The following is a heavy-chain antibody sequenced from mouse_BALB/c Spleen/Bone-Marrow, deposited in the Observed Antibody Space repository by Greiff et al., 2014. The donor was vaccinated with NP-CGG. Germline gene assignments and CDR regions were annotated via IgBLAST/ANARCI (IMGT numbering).Heavy chain of an antibody. CDR1: GFNIKDTY. D-gene: IGHD1-1*01. CDR3: ASYYYGSYGFAY. J-gene: IGHJ3*01. CDR2: IDPANGNT. Sequence: VQLQQSGAELVKPGASVKLSCTASGFNIKDTYMHWVKQRPEQGLEWIGRIDPANGNTKYDPKFQGKATITADTSSNTAYLQLSSPTSEDTAVYYCASYYYGSYGFAYWGQGTLVTVSA. V-gene: IGHV14-3*02.